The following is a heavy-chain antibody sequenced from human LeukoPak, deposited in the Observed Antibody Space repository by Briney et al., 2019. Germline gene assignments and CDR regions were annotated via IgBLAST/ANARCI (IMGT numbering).Heavy chain of an antibody. D-gene: IGHD2-2*01. Sequence: SETLSLTCAVYGGSFSGYYWSWIHQPPGKGLEWIGEINHSGSTNYNPSLKSRVTISVDTSKNQFSLKLSSVTAADTAVYYCVKMVVPAAQWYAFDIWGQGTMVTVSS. CDR3: VKMVVPAAQWYAFDI. V-gene: IGHV4-34*01. CDR2: INHSGST. J-gene: IGHJ3*02. CDR1: GGSFSGYY.